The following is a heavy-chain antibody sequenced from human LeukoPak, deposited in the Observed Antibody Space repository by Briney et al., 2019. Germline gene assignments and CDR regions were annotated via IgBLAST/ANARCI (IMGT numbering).Heavy chain of an antibody. J-gene: IGHJ4*02. CDR3: ARGRWLTGYFDY. Sequence: SETLSLTCAVYGGSFSGYYWSWIRQPPGKGLEWIGEINHSGSTNYNPSLKSRVTISVDKSKNQFSLKLRSMTAADTAVYYCARGRWLTGYFDYWGQGTLVTVSS. V-gene: IGHV4-34*01. CDR2: INHSGST. CDR1: GGSFSGYY. D-gene: IGHD6-19*01.